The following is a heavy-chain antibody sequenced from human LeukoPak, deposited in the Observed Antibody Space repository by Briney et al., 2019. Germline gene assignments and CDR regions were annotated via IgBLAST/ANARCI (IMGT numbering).Heavy chain of an antibody. CDR2: IYYSGST. CDR3: ARAVITFGAAVAKGFDC. D-gene: IGHD3-16*01. V-gene: IGHV4-59*01. CDR1: GGSFSTYY. Sequence: KPSETLSLTCTVSGGSFSTYYWGWIRQPPGKGLEWIGYIYYSGSTDYTLKSRVTMSLDTSKNQFSLNLNSVTAADTAVYYCARAVITFGAAVAKGFDCWGQGTLVTVSS. J-gene: IGHJ4*02.